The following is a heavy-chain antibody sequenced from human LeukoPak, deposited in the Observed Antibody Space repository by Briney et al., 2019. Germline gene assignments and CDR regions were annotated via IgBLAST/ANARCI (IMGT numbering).Heavy chain of an antibody. J-gene: IGHJ4*02. D-gene: IGHD3-10*01. CDR3: ARDYDYYGSGSPFDY. CDR2: ISGSGGST. Sequence: GGSLRLSCAASGFTFSSYGMSWVRQAPGKGLEWVSAISGSGGSTYYADSVKGRFTISRDNSKNTLYLQMNSLRAEDTAVYYCARDYDYYGSGSPFDYWGQGTLVTVSS. V-gene: IGHV3-23*01. CDR1: GFTFSSYG.